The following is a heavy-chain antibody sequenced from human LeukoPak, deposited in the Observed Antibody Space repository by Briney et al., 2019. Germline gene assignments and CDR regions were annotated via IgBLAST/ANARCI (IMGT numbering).Heavy chain of an antibody. CDR3: AKDRAMVRGVTLIDY. V-gene: IGHV3-23*01. CDR2: ISGSGGST. D-gene: IGHD3-10*01. J-gene: IGHJ4*02. Sequence: PGGSLRLSCAASGFTFSSYAMSWVRQAPGKGLEWVSAISGSGGSTYYADSVKGRFTISRDNSKNTLYLQMNSLRAEDTAVYSCAKDRAMVRGVTLIDYWGQGTLVTVSS. CDR1: GFTFSSYA.